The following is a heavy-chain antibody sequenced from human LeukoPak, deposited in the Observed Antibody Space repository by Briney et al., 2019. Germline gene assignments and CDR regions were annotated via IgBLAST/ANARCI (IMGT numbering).Heavy chain of an antibody. V-gene: IGHV3-23*01. CDR3: AKDRHYDSSGYEVDAFDI. J-gene: IGHJ3*02. Sequence: GRSLRLSCAASGFTFSSYAMSWVRQAPGKGLEWVSAISGSGGSTYYADSVKGRFTISRDNSKNTLYLQMNSLRAEDTAVYYCAKDRHYDSSGYEVDAFDIWGQGTMVTVSS. CDR2: ISGSGGST. CDR1: GFTFSSYA. D-gene: IGHD3-22*01.